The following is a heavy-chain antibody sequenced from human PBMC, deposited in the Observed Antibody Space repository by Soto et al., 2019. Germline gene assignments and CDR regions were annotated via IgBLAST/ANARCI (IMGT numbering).Heavy chain of an antibody. Sequence: QVQLVESGGGVVQPGRSLRLSCAASGFTFSSYGMHWVRQAPGKGLEWVAVIWYDGSNKYYADSVKGRFTISRDNSKNTLYRQMNSLRAEDTAVYYCARDPLLGERAWYFDLWGRGTLVTVSS. CDR3: ARDPLLGERAWYFDL. V-gene: IGHV3-33*01. J-gene: IGHJ2*01. CDR1: GFTFSSYG. CDR2: IWYDGSNK. D-gene: IGHD4-17*01.